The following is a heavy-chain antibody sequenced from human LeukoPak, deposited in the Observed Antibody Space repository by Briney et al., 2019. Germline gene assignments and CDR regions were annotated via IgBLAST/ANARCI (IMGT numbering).Heavy chain of an antibody. CDR1: GYTFTGYY. Sequence: ASVKVSCKASGYTFTGYYMHWVRQAPGQGLEWMGWINPNSGGTNYAQKFQGRVTMTRDTSISTAYMELSRLRSDDTAVYYCARSLSYSSSWYPGINWFDPWGQGTLVTVSS. D-gene: IGHD6-13*01. V-gene: IGHV1-2*02. J-gene: IGHJ5*02. CDR3: ARSLSYSSSWYPGINWFDP. CDR2: INPNSGGT.